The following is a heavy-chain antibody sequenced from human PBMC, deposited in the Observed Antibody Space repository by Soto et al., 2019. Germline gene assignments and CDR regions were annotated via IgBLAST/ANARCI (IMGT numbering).Heavy chain of an antibody. CDR2: ISYDGSKK. J-gene: IGHJ4*02. CDR3: AKDWPMYYYDSSGLFDY. V-gene: IGHV3-30*18. CDR1: GFTFSSYG. D-gene: IGHD3-22*01. Sequence: QVQLVESGGGVVQPGRSLRLSCAASGFTFSSYGMHWVRQAPGKGLEWVAVISYDGSKKYYVDSVKGRFTISRDNSKNTLFLQMNSLRAEDTAVYSCAKDWPMYYYDSSGLFDYWGQGTLVTVSS.